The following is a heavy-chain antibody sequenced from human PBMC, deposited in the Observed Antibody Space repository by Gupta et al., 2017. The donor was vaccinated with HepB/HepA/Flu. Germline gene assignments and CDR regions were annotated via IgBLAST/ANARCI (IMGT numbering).Heavy chain of an antibody. CDR3: AKDEFGLGMSAFDI. V-gene: IGHV3-30*18. CDR2: ISYDGSNK. J-gene: IGHJ3*02. D-gene: IGHD3/OR15-3a*01. Sequence: QVQLVESGGGVVQPGRSLRLSCSASGFTFSSYGMHWVRQAPGKGLEWVAVISYDGSNKYYADSVKGRFTISRDNSKNTLYLQMNSLRAEDTAVYYCAKDEFGLGMSAFDIWGQGTMVTVSS. CDR1: GFTFSSYG.